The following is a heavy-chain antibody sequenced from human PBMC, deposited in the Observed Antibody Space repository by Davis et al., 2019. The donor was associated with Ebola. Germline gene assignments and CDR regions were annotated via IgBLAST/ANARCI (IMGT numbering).Heavy chain of an antibody. V-gene: IGHV3-30*18. J-gene: IGHJ6*04. D-gene: IGHD3-10*01. Sequence: GKSLKISCAASGFTFSSYGMHWVRQAPGKGLEWVAVISYDGSNKYYADSVKGRVTISRDNSKNTLYLQMNSLRAEDTAVYYCAKEIGGFGELYYYGMDVWGKGTTVTVSS. CDR1: GFTFSSYG. CDR3: AKEIGGFGELYYYGMDV. CDR2: ISYDGSNK.